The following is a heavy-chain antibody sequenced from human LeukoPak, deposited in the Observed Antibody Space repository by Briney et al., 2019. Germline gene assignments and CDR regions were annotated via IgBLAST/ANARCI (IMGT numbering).Heavy chain of an antibody. V-gene: IGHV1-18*01. CDR1: GYTFSNYG. Sequence: ASVKVSCKASGYTFSNYGVTWVRLAPGQGLEWMGWISVYTGYTNYAQNFQGRVTMATDTSTSTAYMELRSLTSDDTAVYFCARDGGYFDWPRPRPGKYYFDYWGQGTLVTVTS. CDR3: ARDGGYFDWPRPRPGKYYFDY. J-gene: IGHJ4*02. D-gene: IGHD3-9*01. CDR2: ISVYTGYT.